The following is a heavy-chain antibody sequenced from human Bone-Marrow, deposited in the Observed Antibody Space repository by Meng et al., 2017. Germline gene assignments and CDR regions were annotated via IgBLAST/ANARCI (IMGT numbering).Heavy chain of an antibody. J-gene: IGHJ4*02. D-gene: IGHD6-13*01. Sequence: ESLKISCAASGFTVSSNYMSWVRQAPGKGLEWIGEINHSESADYNPSLKSRVAISLDTSKNQFSLKVSSVTAADTAVYYCARGDRGQQLVLVYWGQGTLVTVSS. CDR2: INHSESA. CDR1: GFTVSSNY. V-gene: IGHV4-34*01. CDR3: ARGDRGQQLVLVY.